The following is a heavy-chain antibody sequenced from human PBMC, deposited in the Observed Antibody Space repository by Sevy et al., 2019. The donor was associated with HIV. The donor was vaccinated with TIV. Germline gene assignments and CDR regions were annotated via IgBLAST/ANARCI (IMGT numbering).Heavy chain of an antibody. V-gene: IGHV1-2*02. CDR3: ARVRAIAVAGAFDI. D-gene: IGHD6-19*01. CDR2: INPNSGGT. J-gene: IGHJ3*02. Sequence: ASVKVSCKASGYTFTGYYMHWVRQAPGQGLEWMGWINPNSGGTNYAQKFQGRVTMTRETSIRTAYMELSRLRSDDTAVYYCARVRAIAVAGAFDIWGQGTMVTVSS. CDR1: GYTFTGYY.